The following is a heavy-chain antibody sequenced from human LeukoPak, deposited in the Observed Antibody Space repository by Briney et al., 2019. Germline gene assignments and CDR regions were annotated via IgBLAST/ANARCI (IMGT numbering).Heavy chain of an antibody. CDR1: GYTLTELS. J-gene: IGHJ4*02. V-gene: IGHV1-24*01. CDR2: FDPEDGET. CDR3: ATAPTYYDFWSGYYRGYYFDY. D-gene: IGHD3-3*01. Sequence: GASVKVSCKVSGYTLTELSMHWVRQAPGKGLEWMGGFDPEDGETIYAQKFQGRVTMTEHTSTDTAYMELSSLRSEDTAVYYCATAPTYYDFWSGYYRGYYFDYWGQGTLVTVSS.